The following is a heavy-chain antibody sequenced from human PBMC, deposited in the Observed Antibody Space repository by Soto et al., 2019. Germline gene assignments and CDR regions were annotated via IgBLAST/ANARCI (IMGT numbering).Heavy chain of an antibody. D-gene: IGHD3-9*01. CDR3: ARSEGGYFYGMDV. CDR1: GGNFASYA. CDR2: IIPIFGTA. V-gene: IGHV1-69*06. J-gene: IGHJ6*02. Sequence: QVQLVQSGAEVKKPGSSVKVSCKASGGNFASYAIFCVRQAPGQGLEWMGGIIPIFGTATYAQKFQGRVTIKADKPTNTAYMEMNSLRFEATAVYYCARSEGGYFYGMDVWGQGTTVTVSS.